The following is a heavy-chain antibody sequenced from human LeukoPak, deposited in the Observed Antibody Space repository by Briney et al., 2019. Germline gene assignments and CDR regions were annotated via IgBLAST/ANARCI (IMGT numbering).Heavy chain of an antibody. CDR1: GGSISSSNW. CDR3: ARAIAAAGPFFDY. J-gene: IGHJ4*02. V-gene: IGHV4-4*02. CDR2: IYHSGSP. Sequence: SGTLSLTCAVSGGSISSSNWWSWVRQPPGKGLEWIGEIYHSGSPNYNPSLKSRVTISVDKSKNQFSLKLSSVTAADTAVYYCARAIAAAGPFFDYWGQGTLVTVSS. D-gene: IGHD6-13*01.